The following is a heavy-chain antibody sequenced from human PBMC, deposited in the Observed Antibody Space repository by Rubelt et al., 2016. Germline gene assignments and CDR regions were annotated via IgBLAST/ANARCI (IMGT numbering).Heavy chain of an antibody. Sequence: QVQLVESGGGVVQPGGSLRLSCAASGFTFSSYGMHWVRQAPGKGLEWVAFIRYDGSNKYYADSVKGRFTISRDNSKNTLYLQMNSLRAEDTAVYYCARDMGDYDDYYYYGMDVWGQGTTVTVSS. CDR3: ARDMGDYDDYYYYGMDV. CDR2: IRYDGSNK. CDR1: GFTFSSYG. D-gene: IGHD4-17*01. V-gene: IGHV3-30*02. J-gene: IGHJ6*02.